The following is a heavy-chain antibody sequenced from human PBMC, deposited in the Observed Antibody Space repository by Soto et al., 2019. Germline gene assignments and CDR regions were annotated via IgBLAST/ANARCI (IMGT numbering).Heavy chain of an antibody. J-gene: IGHJ4*02. CDR1: GFTFSSYS. Sequence: EVQLVESGGGLVKPGGSLRLSCVASGFTFSSYSMNWFRPAPGKVLEWVSSISSSISYIYYEDSVKGRFTISRDYATNSLYLQMNSLRVEYTAVYYCAMDAFGDSALDYWGKGTLVTVSS. V-gene: IGHV3-21*02. CDR2: ISSSISYI. CDR3: AMDAFGDSALDY. D-gene: IGHD4-17*01.